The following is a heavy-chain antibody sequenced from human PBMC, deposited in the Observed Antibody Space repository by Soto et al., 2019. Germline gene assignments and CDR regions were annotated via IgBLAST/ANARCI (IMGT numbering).Heavy chain of an antibody. V-gene: IGHV3-23*01. CDR2: ISGSGGST. J-gene: IGHJ4*02. CDR3: AKAKDVDIVARGFDY. Sequence: EVQLLESGGGLVQPGGSLRLSCAASGFTFSSYAMSWVRQAPGKGLEWVSAISGSGGSTYYADSVKGRFTISRDNAKNTLYLQMNSLRAEDTAVYYCAKAKDVDIVARGFDYWGQGTLVTVSS. D-gene: IGHD5-12*01. CDR1: GFTFSSYA.